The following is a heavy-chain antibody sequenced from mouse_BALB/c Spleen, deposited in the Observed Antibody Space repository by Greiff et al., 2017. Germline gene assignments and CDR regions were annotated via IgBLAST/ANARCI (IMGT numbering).Heavy chain of an antibody. CDR2: IYPYNGGT. V-gene: IGHV1S29*02. J-gene: IGHJ1*01. CDR3: ARDYGSSPWYFDD. D-gene: IGHD1-1*01. CDR1: GYTFTDYN. Sequence: EVQLQESGPELVKPGASVKISCKASGYTFTDYNMHWVKQSHGQSLEWIGYIYPYNGGTGYNQKFKSKATLTVDNSSSTAYMELRSLTSEDSAVYYCARDYGSSPWYFDDWGAGTTVTVSS.